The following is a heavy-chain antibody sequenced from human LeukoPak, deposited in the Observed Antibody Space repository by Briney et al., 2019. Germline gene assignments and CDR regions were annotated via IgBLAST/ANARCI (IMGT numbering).Heavy chain of an antibody. Sequence: GRSLRLSCAASGFSFSSFGMHWVRQAPGKGLEWVAVLWFDGSNKYYADSVKGRFTISRDNSKNTLYLQMNSLRAEDTSVYYCAQDACGGSCYSFDSWGQGTLVTVSS. V-gene: IGHV3-33*06. CDR1: GFSFSSFG. CDR3: AQDACGGSCYSFDS. CDR2: LWFDGSNK. J-gene: IGHJ4*02. D-gene: IGHD2-15*01.